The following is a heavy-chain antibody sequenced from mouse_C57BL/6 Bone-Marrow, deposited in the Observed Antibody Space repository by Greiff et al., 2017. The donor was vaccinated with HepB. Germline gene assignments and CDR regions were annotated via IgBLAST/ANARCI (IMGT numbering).Heavy chain of an antibody. CDR3: AKRGTTNLLLDV. V-gene: IGHV2-5*01. CDR2: IWRGGST. CDR1: GFSLTSYG. Sequence: VQLMESGPGLVQPSQSLSITCTVSGFSLTSYGVHWVRQSPGKGLEWLGVIWRGGSTDYNAAFMSRLSITNDNSKSQVFFKMNSLQADDSAIYYCAKRGTTNLLLDVWGTGTTVTVSS. J-gene: IGHJ1*03. D-gene: IGHD1-1*01.